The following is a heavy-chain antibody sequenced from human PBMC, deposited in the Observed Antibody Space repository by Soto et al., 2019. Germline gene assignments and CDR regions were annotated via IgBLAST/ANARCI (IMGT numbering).Heavy chain of an antibody. J-gene: IGHJ4*02. V-gene: IGHV4-34*01. CDR3: AIQGFVVATMIDY. Sequence: SETLSLTCAVYGGSFSGYYWSWIRQPPGKGLEWIGEINHSGSTNYNPSLKSRVTISVDTSKNQFSLKLSSVTAEDTAVYYCAIQGFVVATMIDYWGQGTLVTVS. CDR1: GGSFSGYY. D-gene: IGHD5-12*01. CDR2: INHSGST.